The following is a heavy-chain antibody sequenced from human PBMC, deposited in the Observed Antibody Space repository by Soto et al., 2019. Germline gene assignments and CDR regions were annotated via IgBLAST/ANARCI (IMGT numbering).Heavy chain of an antibody. D-gene: IGHD6-19*01. Sequence: ASVKVSCKASGYTFTSYDINWVRQATGQGLEWMGWMNPNSGNTGYAQKFQGRVTMTRNTSISTAYMELSSLRSEDTAVYYCATPIAVADIDAFDIWGQGTMVTVSS. CDR3: ATPIAVADIDAFDI. CDR1: GYTFTSYD. CDR2: MNPNSGNT. J-gene: IGHJ3*02. V-gene: IGHV1-8*01.